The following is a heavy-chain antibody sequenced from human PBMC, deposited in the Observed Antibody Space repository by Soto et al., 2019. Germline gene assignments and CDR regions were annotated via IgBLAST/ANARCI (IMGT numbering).Heavy chain of an antibody. J-gene: IGHJ5*02. CDR1: GDSVSSNTAS. CDR3: AKGDNLGPKTGYAFDP. Sequence: SKTLSLTCAISGDSVSSNTASWNWIRQSPSRGLEWLGRTYFRSKWYNDYAVSVKSRIIINPDTSNNQFSLQLNSVTPEDTAVYFCAKGDNLGPKTGYAFDPWGQG. D-gene: IGHD5-12*01. CDR2: TYFRSKWYN. V-gene: IGHV6-1*01.